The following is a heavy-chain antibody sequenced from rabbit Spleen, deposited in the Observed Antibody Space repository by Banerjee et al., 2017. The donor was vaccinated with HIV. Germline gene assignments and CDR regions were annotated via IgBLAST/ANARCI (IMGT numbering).Heavy chain of an antibody. CDR1: GFSFSSSYY. Sequence: QEQLVESGGGLVQPEGSLTLTCTASGFSFSSSYYMCWVRQAPGKGLQWIACINTYTGKAVYATWANGRFTISRTSSTTVTLQMTSLTAADTATYFCARDLASVVGWNFNLWGQGTLVTVS. J-gene: IGHJ4*01. CDR3: ARDLASVVGWNFNL. V-gene: IGHV1S45*01. CDR2: INTYTGKA. D-gene: IGHD3-1*01.